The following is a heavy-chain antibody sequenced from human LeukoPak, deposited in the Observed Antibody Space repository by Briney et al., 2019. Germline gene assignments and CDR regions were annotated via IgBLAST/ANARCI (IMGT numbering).Heavy chain of an antibody. Sequence: PSETLSLTCTVSGGSISSSSYYWGWIRQPPGKGLEWIGSIYYSGSTYYNPSLKSRVTISVDTSKNQFSLKLSSVTAADTAVYYCVRRSSYDILTGYGSGAFDIWGQGTMVTVSS. V-gene: IGHV4-39*01. D-gene: IGHD3-9*01. CDR3: VRRSSYDILTGYGSGAFDI. CDR1: GGSISSSSYY. CDR2: IYYSGST. J-gene: IGHJ3*02.